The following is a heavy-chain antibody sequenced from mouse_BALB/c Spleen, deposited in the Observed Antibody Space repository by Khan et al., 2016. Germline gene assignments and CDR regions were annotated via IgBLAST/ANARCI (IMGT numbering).Heavy chain of an antibody. V-gene: IGHV2-6-7*01. J-gene: IGHJ3*01. CDR3: ARYYDYDGAFAY. Sequence: QVQLQQSGPGLVAPSQSLSITCTVSGFSLTAFGVNWVRQPPGKGLEWLGMVRGDGSTDYNSDLKYRLSITKTNSKSQLFLNMNRLQTDDPARYYCARYYDYDGAFAYWGQGTLVTVSA. CDR2: VRGDGST. D-gene: IGHD2-4*01. CDR1: GFSLTAFG.